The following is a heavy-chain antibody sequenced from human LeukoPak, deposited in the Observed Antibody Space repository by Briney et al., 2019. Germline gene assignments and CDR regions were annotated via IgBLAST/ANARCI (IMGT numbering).Heavy chain of an antibody. V-gene: IGHV3-30-3*01. D-gene: IGHD6-19*01. Sequence: GGSLRLSCAASGFTFSSYAMHWVRQAPGKGLEWVAVISYDGSNKYYADSVKGRFTISRDNSKNTLYLQMNSLRAEDTAVYYCAKDQSGWPIGYFDYWGQGTLVTVSS. J-gene: IGHJ4*02. CDR1: GFTFSSYA. CDR3: AKDQSGWPIGYFDY. CDR2: ISYDGSNK.